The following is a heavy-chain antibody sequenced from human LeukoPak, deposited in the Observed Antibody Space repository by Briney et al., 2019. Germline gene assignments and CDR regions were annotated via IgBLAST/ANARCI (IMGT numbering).Heavy chain of an antibody. CDR2: IYSSGST. V-gene: IGHV4-4*07. Sequence: SETLSLTCIVSGDSISTYYWSWIRQPAGKGLEWIGRIYSSGSTNFNPSLKSRVTMSVDTSKNQFSLKLSSVTAADTAVYYCAREFPRGIAATWGQGTLVTVSS. D-gene: IGHD6-25*01. CDR3: AREFPRGIAAT. J-gene: IGHJ5*02. CDR1: GDSISTYY.